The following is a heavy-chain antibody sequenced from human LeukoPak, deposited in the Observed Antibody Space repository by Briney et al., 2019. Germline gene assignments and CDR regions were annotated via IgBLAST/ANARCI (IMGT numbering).Heavy chain of an antibody. Sequence: SVKVSCKASGGTFSSYAISWVRQAPGQGLEWMGRIIPILGIANYAQKFQGRVTITADKSTSTAYMELSSLRSEDTAVYYCVRDYDGPFDYWGQGTLVTVSS. CDR3: VRDYDGPFDY. V-gene: IGHV1-69*04. CDR2: IIPILGIA. J-gene: IGHJ4*02. D-gene: IGHD3-22*01. CDR1: GGTFSSYA.